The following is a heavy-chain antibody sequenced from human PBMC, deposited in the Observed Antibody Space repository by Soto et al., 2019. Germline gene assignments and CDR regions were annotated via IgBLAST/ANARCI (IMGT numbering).Heavy chain of an antibody. CDR2: IKQDGSEK. Sequence: GGSLRLSCAASGFTFSNFWMSWVRQTPGRGLEWVANIKQDGSEKKYVDSVKGRFTISRDNAKYSLYLQMNSLRAEDTAVYYCARTTILLPAAANRGAPYNYYGLDVGGQGTTVTVSS. J-gene: IGHJ6*02. CDR3: ARTTILLPAAANRGAPYNYYGLDV. V-gene: IGHV3-7*03. D-gene: IGHD2-2*01. CDR1: GFTFSNFW.